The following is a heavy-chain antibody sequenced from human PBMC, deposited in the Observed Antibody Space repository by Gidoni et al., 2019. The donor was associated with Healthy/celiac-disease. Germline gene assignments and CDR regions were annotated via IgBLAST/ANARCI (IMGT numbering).Heavy chain of an antibody. CDR1: GFTFSNYA. D-gene: IGHD5-12*01. J-gene: IGHJ4*02. CDR2: ISYDGRNK. V-gene: IGHV3-30*04. Sequence: QVQLVESVGGVVQPGRSLRLSCAASGFTFSNYAIHWVRQAPGKGLEWVAVISYDGRNKYYADSVKGRFTISRDNSKNTLHLQMNSLRAEDTAVYYCARGKGGGYSGSHDYWGQGTLVTVSS. CDR3: ARGKGGGYSGSHDY.